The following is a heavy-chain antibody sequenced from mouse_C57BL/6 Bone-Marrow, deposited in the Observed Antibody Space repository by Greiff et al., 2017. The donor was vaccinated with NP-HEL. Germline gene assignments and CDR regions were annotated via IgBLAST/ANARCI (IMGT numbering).Heavy chain of an antibody. CDR3: ARSYDYDVGVDY. V-gene: IGHV1-53*01. D-gene: IGHD2-4*01. J-gene: IGHJ2*01. CDR2: INPGSGDT. Sequence: QVQLQQSGTELVKPGASVKLSCKASGYTFTSYWMHWVKQRPGQGLEWIGNINPGSGDTNYNEKFKSKATLTVDKSSSTAYMQLSSLTSEDSAVYYCARSYDYDVGVDYWGQGTTVTVSS. CDR1: GYTFTSYW.